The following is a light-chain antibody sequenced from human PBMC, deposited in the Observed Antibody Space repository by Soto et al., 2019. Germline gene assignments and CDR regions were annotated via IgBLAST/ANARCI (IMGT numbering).Light chain of an antibody. Sequence: EMVLTQSPGTLSVSPGGRVTLSCRASQSVDINLAWYQQRAGQAPRLLVYGASTKATDMPARFSGSGSGTDFTLTISSLEPEDFAVYYCQQRSNWPPLFGPGTKVD. CDR1: QSVDIN. J-gene: IGKJ3*01. V-gene: IGKV3-11*01. CDR2: GAS. CDR3: QQRSNWPPL.